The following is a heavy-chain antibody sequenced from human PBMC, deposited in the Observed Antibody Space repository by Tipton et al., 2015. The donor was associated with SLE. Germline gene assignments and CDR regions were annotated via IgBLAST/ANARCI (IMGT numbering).Heavy chain of an antibody. J-gene: IGHJ4*02. CDR1: GGSISSYY. CDR2: INDSGST. Sequence: TLSLTCTVSGGSISSYYWSWIRQPPGKGLEWIGEINDSGSTNYNPSLKSRVTISVDTSKNQFSLKLSSVTAADTAVYYCARARTSYFDYWGQGTLVTVSS. CDR3: ARARTSYFDY. D-gene: IGHD1-14*01. V-gene: IGHV4-34*01.